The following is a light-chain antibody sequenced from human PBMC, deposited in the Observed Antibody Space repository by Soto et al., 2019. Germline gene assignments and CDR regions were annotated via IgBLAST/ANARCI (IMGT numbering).Light chain of an antibody. CDR2: DTS. CDR1: QSLSSN. J-gene: IGKJ1*01. Sequence: EIVLTQSPATLSVSPGERATLSCRASQSLSSNLARYQQRPGQAPRLLIYDTSTRASDVPARFSGSGSGTEFTLTIASLQSEDFAIYYCQQYDNWWTFGQGTKVDI. V-gene: IGKV3-15*01. CDR3: QQYDNWWT.